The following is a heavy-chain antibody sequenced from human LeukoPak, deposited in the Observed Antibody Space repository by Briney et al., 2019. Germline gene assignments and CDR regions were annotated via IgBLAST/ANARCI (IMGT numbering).Heavy chain of an antibody. Sequence: PSETLSLTCTVSGGSISSYYWSWIRQPPGKGLEWIGYIYYSGSTNYNPSLKSRVTISVDTSKNQFSLKLSSVTAADTAVYYCARGKYSSSWYYIDYWGQGTLVTVS. CDR2: IYYSGST. D-gene: IGHD6-13*01. CDR3: ARGKYSSSWYYIDY. J-gene: IGHJ4*02. CDR1: GGSISSYY. V-gene: IGHV4-59*01.